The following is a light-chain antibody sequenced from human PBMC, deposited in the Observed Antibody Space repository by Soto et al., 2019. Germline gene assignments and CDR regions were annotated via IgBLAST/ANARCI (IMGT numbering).Light chain of an antibody. CDR3: QKYISAPWT. CDR2: KAS. V-gene: IGKV1-5*03. Sequence: DVQMTQSPSTLSASVGDRVTITCRASQSISSWLAWYQQKPGKAPKLLIYKASSLESGVPSRFSGSGSGTEFTLTISSLQPEDVGTYYCQKYISAPWTFGPGTKVDIK. J-gene: IGKJ1*01. CDR1: QSISSW.